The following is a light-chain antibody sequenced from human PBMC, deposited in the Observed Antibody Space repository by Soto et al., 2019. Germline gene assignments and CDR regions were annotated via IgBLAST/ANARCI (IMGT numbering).Light chain of an antibody. V-gene: IGKV3-11*01. Sequence: EVVLTQSPGTLSLSPGERATLSCRASRSVSSYLAWYQQKPGQAPRLLIYDASNRAKGIPARFSGNGSGTVFTLTISSLEPEDFAVYYCQQRRDWWTFGQGTKVDIK. CDR2: DAS. CDR1: RSVSSY. CDR3: QQRRDWWT. J-gene: IGKJ1*01.